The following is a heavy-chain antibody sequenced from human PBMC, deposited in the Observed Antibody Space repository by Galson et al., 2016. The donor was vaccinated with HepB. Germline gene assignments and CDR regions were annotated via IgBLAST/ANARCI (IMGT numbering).Heavy chain of an antibody. CDR3: AKNDILAGYSAFDY. CDR2: ISYDGSHK. D-gene: IGHD3-9*01. V-gene: IGHV3-30*18. CDR1: GFTFSSYA. Sequence: SLRLSWAASGFTFSSYAMHWVRQAPGKGLEWVAVISYDGSHKYYAASVKGRFTISRDNSKNTLSLQMNSLRAEDTAVYYCAKNDILAGYSAFDYWGQGTLVTVSS. J-gene: IGHJ4*02.